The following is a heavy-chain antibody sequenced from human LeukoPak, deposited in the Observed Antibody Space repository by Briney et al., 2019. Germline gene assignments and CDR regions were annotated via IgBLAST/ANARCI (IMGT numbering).Heavy chain of an antibody. D-gene: IGHD2-21*01. V-gene: IGHV3-21*01. CDR2: ISSSSSYI. CDR1: AFTFSSYS. Sequence: PGGCLRLSWAASAFTFSSYSMNWVRQAPGKGLEWVSSISSSSSYIYYADSVKGRFTISRDNTKNPQYLQMNSLRAEDTAVYYCARDYRGCGPPKDYFVYWGEGPLVTVSS. CDR3: ARDYRGCGPPKDYFVY. J-gene: IGHJ4*02.